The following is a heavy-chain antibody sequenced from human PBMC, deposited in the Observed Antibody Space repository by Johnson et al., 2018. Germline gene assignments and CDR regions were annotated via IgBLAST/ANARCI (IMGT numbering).Heavy chain of an antibody. D-gene: IGHD1-26*01. CDR3: TTDAVGATNY. CDR2: IRSQLYGGTR. V-gene: IGHV3-49*03. CDR1: GFAFGEYA. J-gene: IGHJ4*02. Sequence: VQLVQSGGGLVQPGRSLTLSCKGSGFAFGEYAMSWFRQAPGKGLDWVGFIRSQLYGGTREYAASVKGRFTISRDDSETVTPLHMNSLKIKDTSGYYCTTDAVGATNYWGQGTLVTVSS.